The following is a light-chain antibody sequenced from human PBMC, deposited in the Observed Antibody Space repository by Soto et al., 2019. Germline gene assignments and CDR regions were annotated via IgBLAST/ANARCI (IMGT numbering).Light chain of an antibody. V-gene: IGLV2-14*01. CDR3: TSYTSSDTQI. CDR2: DVS. Sequence: QSALTQPASVSGSPGQSITISCTGTSSDVGGYNYVSWYQQYPGKAPKLMIFDVSSRPSGVSNRFSGSKSGNTASLTICGLQAEDEADYYCTSYTSSDTQIFGGGTKLTVL. J-gene: IGLJ2*01. CDR1: SSDVGGYNY.